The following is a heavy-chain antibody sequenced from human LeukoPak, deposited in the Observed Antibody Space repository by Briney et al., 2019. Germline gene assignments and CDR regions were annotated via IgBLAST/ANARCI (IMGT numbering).Heavy chain of an antibody. CDR1: GYTFTSYG. J-gene: IGHJ6*02. V-gene: IGHV1-18*01. CDR2: ISAYNGNT. D-gene: IGHD1-14*01. CDR3: AREETHHVYYGMDV. Sequence: ASVKVSCKASGYTFTSYGISWVRQAPGQGLEWMGWISAYNGNTNYAQKVQGRVTMTTDTSTSTAYMELRSLRSADTAVYYCAREETHHVYYGMDVWGQGTMVTVSS.